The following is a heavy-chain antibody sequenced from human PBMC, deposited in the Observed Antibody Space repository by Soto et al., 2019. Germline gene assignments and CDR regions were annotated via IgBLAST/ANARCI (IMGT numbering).Heavy chain of an antibody. CDR1: RGSISSGTNY. D-gene: IGHD6-25*01. V-gene: IGHV4-39*01. J-gene: IGHJ4*02. CDR2: IYYIGST. Sequence: PSETLSLTCTVSRGSISSGTNYWAWIRQPPGKGLEWIANIYYIGSTFYNPSLKSRVTISLDTSKNQFSLKLRSVTAADTAVYYCARHEAGWYFDSCGQRTLVTVSP. CDR3: ARHEAGWYFDS.